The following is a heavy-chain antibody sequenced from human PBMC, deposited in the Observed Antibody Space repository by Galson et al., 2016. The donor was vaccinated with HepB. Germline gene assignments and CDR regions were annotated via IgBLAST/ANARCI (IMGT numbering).Heavy chain of an antibody. CDR1: GFTFSSYA. Sequence: LRLSCAASGFTFSSYAMNWVRQAPGKGLEWVSTISFTGTTAYYADSVKGRFTISRDNSKNTLYLQMNGLRAEDTAVYYCARPKSYGGNSEFDQWGQGTLVTVSS. J-gene: IGHJ4*02. V-gene: IGHV3-23*01. CDR3: ARPKSYGGNSEFDQ. CDR2: ISFTGTTA. D-gene: IGHD4-23*01.